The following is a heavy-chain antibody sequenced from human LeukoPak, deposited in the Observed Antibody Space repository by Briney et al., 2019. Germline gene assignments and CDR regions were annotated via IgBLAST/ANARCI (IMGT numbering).Heavy chain of an antibody. J-gene: IGHJ4*02. CDR3: ARDLDYGVLDY. Sequence: GGSLRLSCAASGFTFSSYGMHWVRQAPGKGLEWVAVISYDGSNKYYADSVKGRFTISRDNSKNTLYLQMNSLRAEDTAVYYCARDLDYGVLDYWGQGTLVTVSS. V-gene: IGHV3-30*03. CDR1: GFTFSSYG. D-gene: IGHD4-17*01. CDR2: ISYDGSNK.